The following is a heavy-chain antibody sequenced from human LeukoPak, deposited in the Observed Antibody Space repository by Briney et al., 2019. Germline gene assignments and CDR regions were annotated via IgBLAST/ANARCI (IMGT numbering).Heavy chain of an antibody. CDR2: SYYSGST. D-gene: IGHD4-23*01. Sequence: SETLSLTCTVSGGSISSYYWSWIRQPPGKGLEWIGYSYYSGSTKYNPSLKRRVTISEDTSKNQFSLKLSSVTAADTAVYYCARTNSGATYYMDVWGKGTTVTISS. CDR3: ARTNSGATYYMDV. V-gene: IGHV4-59*01. CDR1: GGSISSYY. J-gene: IGHJ6*03.